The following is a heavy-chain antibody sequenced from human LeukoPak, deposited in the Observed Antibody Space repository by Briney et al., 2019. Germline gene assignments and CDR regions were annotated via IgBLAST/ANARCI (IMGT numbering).Heavy chain of an antibody. CDR3: ARTSRYFDWLLYLFDY. V-gene: IGHV7-4-1*02. D-gene: IGHD3-9*01. CDR1: GCTFTSYA. CDR2: INTNTGNP. Sequence: ASVKVSCKASGCTFTSYAMNWVRQAPGQGLEWMGWINTNTGNPTYAQGFTGRFVFSLDTSVSTAYLQISSLKAEDTAVYYCARTSRYFDWLLYLFDYWGQGTLVTVSS. J-gene: IGHJ4*02.